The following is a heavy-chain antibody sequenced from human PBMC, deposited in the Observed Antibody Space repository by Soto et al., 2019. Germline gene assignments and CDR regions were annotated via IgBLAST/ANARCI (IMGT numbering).Heavy chain of an antibody. J-gene: IGHJ6*02. CDR1: GFTFSSHA. V-gene: IGHV3-30-3*01. CDR2: ISYNGNNNE. Sequence: QVQLLDSGGGVVQPGKSLRLSCAASGFTFSSHAMHWVRQAPGKGLEWVAVISYNGNNNEYYADSVKGRFTISRDNSKSTLYLQMNSLRGEDTAIYFCARDRIASGLRAMDVWGQGTPVIVSS. CDR3: ARDRIASGLRAMDV. D-gene: IGHD6-13*01.